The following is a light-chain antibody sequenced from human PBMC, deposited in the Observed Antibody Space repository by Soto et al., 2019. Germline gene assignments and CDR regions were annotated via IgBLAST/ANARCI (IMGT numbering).Light chain of an antibody. CDR3: SSFTSNRIYV. V-gene: IGLV2-14*03. Sequence: QSVLTQPTSVSGSPGQSITIFCTGNHNDIGAYDYVSWYQQHPGRAPRLLIHGVTTRPSGISDRFSASKSGLTASLTISGLQHEDEADYYCSSFTSNRIYVFGPGTKVTVL. CDR1: HNDIGAYDY. CDR2: GVT. J-gene: IGLJ1*01.